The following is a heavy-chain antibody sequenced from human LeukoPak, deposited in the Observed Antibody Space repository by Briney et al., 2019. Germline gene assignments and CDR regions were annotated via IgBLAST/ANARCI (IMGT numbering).Heavy chain of an antibody. CDR2: IYWDDDK. V-gene: IGHV2-5*02. Sequence: SGPTLVKPTQTLTLTCTCSGFSLNTSGVGVGWIRQAPGKAPEWLGLIYWDDDKRYSPSLKNRLTITEDTSKNQVVLIMTNVDPVDTATYYCARSAIAARQWLVFFDYWGQGTLVTVSS. CDR3: ARSAIAARQWLVFFDY. CDR1: GFSLNTSGVG. J-gene: IGHJ4*02. D-gene: IGHD6-19*01.